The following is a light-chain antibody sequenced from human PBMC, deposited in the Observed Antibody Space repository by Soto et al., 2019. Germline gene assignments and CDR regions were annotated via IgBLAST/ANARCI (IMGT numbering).Light chain of an antibody. V-gene: IGKV3-20*01. CDR3: QQYGSSPQT. Sequence: ENVLTQSPGTPSFSPREKATPSCRASQSVSSSYLAWYQQKPGQAPRLLIYGASIRATGIPDRFSGSGSGTDFTLTISRLEPEDFAVYYCQQYGSSPQTFGQGTKV. CDR2: GAS. CDR1: QSVSSSY. J-gene: IGKJ1*01.